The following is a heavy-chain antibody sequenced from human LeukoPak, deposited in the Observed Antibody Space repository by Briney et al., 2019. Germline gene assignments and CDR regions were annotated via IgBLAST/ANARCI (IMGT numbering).Heavy chain of an antibody. D-gene: IGHD6-19*01. J-gene: IGHJ6*04. CDR1: GFTISNYG. Sequence: GGSLRLSCAASGFTISNYGMSWVRQAPGKGLEWVSIVSGSGGDTHYTESVKGRFTISRDNSQNTLYLQMNSLRAEDTAVYYCAKAIGSGWFGSPARGWHYYYGMDVWGKGITVTVSS. CDR3: AKAIGSGWFGSPARGWHYYYGMDV. CDR2: VSGSGGDT. V-gene: IGHV3-23*01.